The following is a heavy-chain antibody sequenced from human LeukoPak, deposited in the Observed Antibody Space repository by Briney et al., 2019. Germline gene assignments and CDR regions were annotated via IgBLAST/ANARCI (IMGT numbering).Heavy chain of an antibody. CDR1: GYTFTSYG. Sequence: ASVKVSCKASGYTFTSYGISWVRQAPGQGLEWVGWISAYNGNTNNAQKLQGRVTMTTDTSTSTDYMELRSLRSDDTAVYYCARDRPDYYGSGSSYYFDYWGQGTLVTVS. D-gene: IGHD3-10*01. V-gene: IGHV1-18*01. CDR3: ARDRPDYYGSGSSYYFDY. J-gene: IGHJ4*02. CDR2: ISAYNGNT.